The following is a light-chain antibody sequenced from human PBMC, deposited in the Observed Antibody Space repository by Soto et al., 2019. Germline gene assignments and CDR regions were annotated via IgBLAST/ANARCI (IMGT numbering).Light chain of an antibody. J-gene: IGKJ2*01. CDR1: QSVSSY. V-gene: IGKV3-11*01. Sequence: EIVLTQSPATLSLSPGERATLSGRASQSVSSYLAWYQQKTGQAPRLLIYDASNRATGIPARFSGSGSGTDFTLTISSLEPEDFAVYYCQQRSNWPPYTFGQGTKLEIK. CDR3: QQRSNWPPYT. CDR2: DAS.